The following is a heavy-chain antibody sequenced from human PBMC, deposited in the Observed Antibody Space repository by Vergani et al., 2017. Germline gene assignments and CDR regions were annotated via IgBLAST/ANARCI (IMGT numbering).Heavy chain of an antibody. CDR1: GFTFSDYY. J-gene: IGHJ4*02. Sequence: QVQLVESVGGLVKPGGSLRLSCAASGFTFSDYYMSWIRQAPGKGLEWVSYISSSSSYTNYADSVKGRFTISRDNAKNSLYLQMNSLRAEDTAVYYCARVGATDYYDSSGYYFDYWGQGTLVTVSS. CDR3: ARVGATDYYDSSGYYFDY. CDR2: ISSSSSYT. D-gene: IGHD3-22*01. V-gene: IGHV3-11*06.